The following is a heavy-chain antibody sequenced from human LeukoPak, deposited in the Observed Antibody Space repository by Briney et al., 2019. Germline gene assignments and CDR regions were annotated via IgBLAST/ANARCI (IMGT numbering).Heavy chain of an antibody. Sequence: ASVKVSCKASGYTFTGYYMHWVRQAPGQGLEWMGWINPNSGGTNYAQKFQGRVTMARDTSISTAYMELSRLRSDDTAVYYCARDIMITFGGVIVPYYFDYWGQGTLVTVSS. CDR1: GYTFTGYY. D-gene: IGHD3-16*02. CDR3: ARDIMITFGGVIVPYYFDY. V-gene: IGHV1-2*02. CDR2: INPNSGGT. J-gene: IGHJ4*02.